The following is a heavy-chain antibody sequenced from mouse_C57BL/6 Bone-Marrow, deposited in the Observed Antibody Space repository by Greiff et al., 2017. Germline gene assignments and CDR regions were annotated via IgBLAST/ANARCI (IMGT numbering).Heavy chain of an antibody. CDR2: IYPRDGST. D-gene: IGHD2-1*01. V-gene: IGHV1-78*01. J-gene: IGHJ1*03. Sequence: VQLQQSDAELVKPGASVKISCKVSGYTFTDHTIHWMKQRPEQGLEWIGYIYPRDGSTKYNEKFKGKATLTADKSSSTAYMQLNSLTSEDSAVYLCARGGNFYYWYFDVWGTGTTVTVSS. CDR1: GYTFTDHT. CDR3: ARGGNFYYWYFDV.